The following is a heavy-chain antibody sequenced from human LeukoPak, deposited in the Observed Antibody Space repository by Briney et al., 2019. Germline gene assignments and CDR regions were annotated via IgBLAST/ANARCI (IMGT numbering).Heavy chain of an antibody. Sequence: GGSLRLSCAASGFTFSSYAMSWVRQAPGKGLEWVSAISGSGDSTYYGDSVKGRFTISRDNSKNTLYLQMNSLRAEDTAVYYCAKTRPLDSSSWSHGDYWGQGTLVAVSS. J-gene: IGHJ4*02. CDR3: AKTRPLDSSSWSHGDY. CDR2: ISGSGDST. D-gene: IGHD6-13*01. V-gene: IGHV3-23*01. CDR1: GFTFSSYA.